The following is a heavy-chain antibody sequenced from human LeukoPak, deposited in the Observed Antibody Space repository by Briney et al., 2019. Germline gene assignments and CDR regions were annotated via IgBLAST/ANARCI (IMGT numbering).Heavy chain of an antibody. CDR1: GGSISSSSYY. V-gene: IGHV4-39*07. J-gene: IGHJ4*02. CDR2: IYYSGST. D-gene: IGHD6-13*01. Sequence: SETLSLTCTVSGGSISSSSYYWGWIRQPPGKGLEWIGSIYYSGSTYYNPSLKSRVTISIDTSKNQFSLKLSSVTAADTAVYSCARVAAAGNYYFDYWGQGTLVTVSS. CDR3: ARVAAAGNYYFDY.